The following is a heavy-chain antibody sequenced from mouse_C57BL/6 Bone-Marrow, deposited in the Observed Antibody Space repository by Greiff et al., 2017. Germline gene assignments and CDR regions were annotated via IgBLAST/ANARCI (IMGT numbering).Heavy chain of an antibody. J-gene: IGHJ2*01. CDR1: GYTFTSYW. CDR2: IHPNSGST. V-gene: IGHV1-64*01. CDR3: ARPITTRDYFDY. D-gene: IGHD1-2*01. Sequence: VQLQQPGAELVQPGASVKLSCKASGYTFTSYWMHWVKQRPGQGLEWIGMIHPNSGSTNYNEKFKSKATLTVDKSSSTAYMQLSSLTSEDSAVYYCARPITTRDYFDYWGQGTTLTVSS.